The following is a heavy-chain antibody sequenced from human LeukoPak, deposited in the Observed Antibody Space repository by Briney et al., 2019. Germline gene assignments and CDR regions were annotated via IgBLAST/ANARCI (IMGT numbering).Heavy chain of an antibody. Sequence: GGSLRLSCAASGFTFSSYAMSWVRQAPGKGLEWVSVIYSGGSTYYADSVKGRFTISRDNSKNTLYLQMNSLRAEDTAVYYCARVGYYYDSSGYDDAFDIWGQGTMVTVSS. CDR3: ARVGYYYDSSGYDDAFDI. J-gene: IGHJ3*02. CDR1: GFTFSSYA. CDR2: IYSGGST. D-gene: IGHD3-22*01. V-gene: IGHV3-53*01.